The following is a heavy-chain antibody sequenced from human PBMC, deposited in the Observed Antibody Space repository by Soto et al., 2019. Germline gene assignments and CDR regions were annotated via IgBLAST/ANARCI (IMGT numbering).Heavy chain of an antibody. J-gene: IGHJ4*02. CDR1: GGTFSSYA. CDR2: IIPIFVTA. Sequence: SVKVSCKASGGTFSSYAISWVRQAPGQGLEWMGGIIPIFVTANYAQKFQGRVTITADESTSTAYMELSSLRSEDTAVYYCAREGCSGGSCYFGTYYFDYWGQGTLVTVSS. D-gene: IGHD2-15*01. V-gene: IGHV1-69*13. CDR3: AREGCSGGSCYFGTYYFDY.